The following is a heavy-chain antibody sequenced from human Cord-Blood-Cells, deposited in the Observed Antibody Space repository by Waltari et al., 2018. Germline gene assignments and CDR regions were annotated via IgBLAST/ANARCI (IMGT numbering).Heavy chain of an antibody. V-gene: IGHV3-30-3*01. J-gene: IGHJ6*02. CDR1: GYTFTGYY. CDR3: VAYYYGMDV. Sequence: QVQLVQSGAEVKKPGASVKVSCKASGYTFTGYYMHWVRQAPGKGLEWVAVISYDGSNKYYADSVKGRFTISRDNSKNTLYLQMNSLRAEDTAVYYCVAYYYGMDVWGQGTTVTVSS. CDR2: ISYDGSNK.